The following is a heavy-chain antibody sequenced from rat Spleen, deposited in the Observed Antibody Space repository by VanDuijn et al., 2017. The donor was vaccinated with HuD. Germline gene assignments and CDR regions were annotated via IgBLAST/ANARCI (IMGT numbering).Heavy chain of an antibody. CDR2: ISTGGGST. CDR1: GFTFSNFY. CDR3: TRDNERSYVMDA. V-gene: IGHV5-27*01. Sequence: EVQLVESDGGLVQPGRSQKLSCAASGFTFSNFYMAWVRQAPTKGLEWVAYISTGGGSTYYRDSVKGRFTISRDTAKSTLYLQMNSLRSEDTAIYYCTRDNERSYVMDAWGQGASVTVSS. J-gene: IGHJ4*01.